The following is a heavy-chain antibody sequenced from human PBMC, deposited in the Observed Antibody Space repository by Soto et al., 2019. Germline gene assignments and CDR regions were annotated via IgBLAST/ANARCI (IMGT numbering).Heavy chain of an antibody. CDR1: GFTFSSYG. J-gene: IGHJ4*02. CDR3: AKDGIAAAGGRGQWFDY. Sequence: QVQLVESGGGVVQPGRSLRLSCAASGFTFSSYGMHWVRQAPGKGLEWVAVISYDGSNKYYADSVKGRFTISRDNSKNTLYLQMNSLRAEDTAVYYCAKDGIAAAGGRGQWFDYWGQGTLVTVSS. D-gene: IGHD6-13*01. V-gene: IGHV3-30*18. CDR2: ISYDGSNK.